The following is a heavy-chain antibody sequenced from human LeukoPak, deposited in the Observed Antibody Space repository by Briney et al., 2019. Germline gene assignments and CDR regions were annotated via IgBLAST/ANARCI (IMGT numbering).Heavy chain of an antibody. CDR3: ARAGLDFWSGYSPLDWFDP. D-gene: IGHD3-3*01. CDR1: GYTFTGYY. J-gene: IGHJ5*02. V-gene: IGHV1-2*02. CDR2: INPNSCGT. Sequence: ASVEVSCKASGYTFTGYYMHWVRQAPGQGLEWMGWINPNSCGTNYAQKFQGRVTMTRDTSISTAYMELSRLRSDDTAVYYCARAGLDFWSGYSPLDWFDPWGQGTLVTVSS.